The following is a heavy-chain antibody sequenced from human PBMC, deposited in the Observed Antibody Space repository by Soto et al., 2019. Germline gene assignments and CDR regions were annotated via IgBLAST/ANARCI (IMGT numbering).Heavy chain of an antibody. D-gene: IGHD6-19*01. CDR2: FDPEDGET. CDR1: GYTLTELS. J-gene: IGHJ3*02. CDR3: APDPFPGIAVARGAFDI. V-gene: IGHV1-24*01. Sequence: QVQLVQSGAEVKKPGASVKGSCKVSGYTLTELSRHWVRQAPGKGLEWMGGFDPEDGETIYAQKFQGRVTMTEETSTDTAYMELSSLRSEDTAVYYCAPDPFPGIAVARGAFDIWGQGTIVTLSS.